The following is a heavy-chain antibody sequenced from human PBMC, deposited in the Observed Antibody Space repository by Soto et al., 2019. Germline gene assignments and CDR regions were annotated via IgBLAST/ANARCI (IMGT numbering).Heavy chain of an antibody. Sequence: SETLSLTCTVSGGSISSSSYYWGWIRQPPGKGLEWIGSIYYSGSTYYNPSLKSRVTISVDTSKNQFSLKLSSVTAADTAVYYCARLDAVGDLGRLSSYFDYWGQGTLVTVSS. V-gene: IGHV4-39*01. CDR1: GGSISSSSYY. CDR3: ARLDAVGDLGRLSSYFDY. J-gene: IGHJ4*02. CDR2: IYYSGST. D-gene: IGHD2-15*01.